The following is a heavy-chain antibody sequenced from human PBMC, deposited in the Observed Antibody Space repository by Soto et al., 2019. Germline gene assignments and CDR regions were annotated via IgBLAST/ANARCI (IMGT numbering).Heavy chain of an antibody. J-gene: IGHJ5*02. V-gene: IGHV1-46*01. CDR3: VRRHVSATGIDWFDP. CDR2: INPSGGST. D-gene: IGHD6-13*01. Sequence: ASVKVSCKASGYTFTSYSMHWVRQAPGQGLEWMGIINPSGGSTSYAQKFQGRVTMTRDTSTSTVYMELSSLRSEDTAVYYCVRRHVSATGIDWFDPWGQGTLVTVSS. CDR1: GYTFTSYS.